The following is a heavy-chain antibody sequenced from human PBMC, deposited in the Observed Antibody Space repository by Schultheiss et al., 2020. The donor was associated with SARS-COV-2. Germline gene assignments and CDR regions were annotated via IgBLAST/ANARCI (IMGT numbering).Heavy chain of an antibody. CDR3: ARGPHYYDSSGYYGDDAFDI. CDR2: ISYDGSNK. J-gene: IGHJ3*02. Sequence: GESLKISCAASGFTFSNYGMHWVRQAPGKGLEWVAVISYDGSNKYYADSVKGRFTISRDNSKNTLYLQMNSLRAEDTAVYYCARGPHYYDSSGYYGDDAFDIWGQGTMVTVS. D-gene: IGHD3-22*01. CDR1: GFTFSNYG. V-gene: IGHV3-30*03.